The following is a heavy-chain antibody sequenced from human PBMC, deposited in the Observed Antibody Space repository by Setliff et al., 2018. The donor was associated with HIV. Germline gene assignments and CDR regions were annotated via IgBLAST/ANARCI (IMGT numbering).Heavy chain of an antibody. CDR2: ISGYSGHT. CDR3: AREGLLVTKVGGAYWYHGMDV. Sequence: ASVKVSCKASGYTFSDYDVAWVRQAPGQGLEWMGWISGYSGHTSYAQKIQGRVTMTTDTSTSTAYMELRSLRSDDTAVYFCAREGLLVTKVGGAYWYHGMDVWGRGTAVTVSS. D-gene: IGHD4-4*01. J-gene: IGHJ6*02. CDR1: GYTFSDYD. V-gene: IGHV1-18*01.